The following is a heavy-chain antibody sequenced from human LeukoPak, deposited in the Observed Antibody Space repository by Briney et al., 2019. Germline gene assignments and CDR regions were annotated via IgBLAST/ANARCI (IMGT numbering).Heavy chain of an antibody. CDR2: ISSSGSTV. CDR3: AREKYYDNSGYDY. J-gene: IGHJ4*02. D-gene: IGHD3-22*01. CDR1: GFIFSSYS. Sequence: GGSLRLSCAASGFIFSSYSMNWVRQAPGQGLEWVAYISSSGSTVYYADSVKGRFTISRDNAKNSLYLQMNSLRAEDTADYYCAREKYYDNSGYDYWGQGTLVTVSS. V-gene: IGHV3-48*04.